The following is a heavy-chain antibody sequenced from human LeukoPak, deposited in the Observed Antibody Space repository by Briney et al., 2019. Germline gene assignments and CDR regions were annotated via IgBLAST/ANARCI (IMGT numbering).Heavy chain of an antibody. CDR2: IYYTGST. J-gene: IGHJ4*02. Sequence: ETLSLTCTVSGGSISSSSYYWGWIRQPPGKGLEWIGSIYYTGSTYYNPSLKSRVTISVDTSKSQFSLTLSSVTAADTAVYYCARHCRTTSCYTGDYWGQGTLVTVSS. V-gene: IGHV4-39*01. D-gene: IGHD2-2*02. CDR3: ARHCRTTSCYTGDY. CDR1: GGSISSSSYY.